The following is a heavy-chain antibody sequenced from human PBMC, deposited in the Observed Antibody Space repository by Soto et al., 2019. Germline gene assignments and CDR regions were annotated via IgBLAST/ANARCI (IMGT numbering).Heavy chain of an antibody. D-gene: IGHD3-22*01. J-gene: IGHJ3*02. CDR1: GFTFSSYD. V-gene: IGHV3-13*01. CDR2: IGTAGDT. Sequence: PGGSLRLSCAASGFTFSSYDMHWVRQAPGKGLEWVSAIGTAGDTYYPGSVKGRFTISRENAKNSLYLQMNSLRAEDTAVYYCAKSHYDSSGYGAFDIWGQGTMVTVSS. CDR3: AKSHYDSSGYGAFDI.